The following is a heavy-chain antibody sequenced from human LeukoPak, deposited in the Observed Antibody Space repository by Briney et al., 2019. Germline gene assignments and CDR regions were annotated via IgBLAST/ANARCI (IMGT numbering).Heavy chain of an antibody. D-gene: IGHD3-9*01. J-gene: IGHJ4*02. V-gene: IGHV4-34*01. CDR1: GGSFSGYY. CDR3: ARGRRYFDWLSPFDY. Sequence: SETLPLTCAVYGGSFSGYYWSWIRQPPGKGLEWIGEINHSGSTNYNPSLKSRVTISVDTSKNQFSLKLSSVTAADTAVYYCARGRRYFDWLSPFDYWGQGTLVTVSS. CDR2: INHSGST.